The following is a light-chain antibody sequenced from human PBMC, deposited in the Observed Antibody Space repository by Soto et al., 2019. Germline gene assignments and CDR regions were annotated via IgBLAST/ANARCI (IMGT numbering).Light chain of an antibody. CDR1: QSISYTSNNKTY. J-gene: IGKJ3*01. CDR2: WAS. Sequence: DIVMTQFPGSLALSLGERAIINCKSSQSISYTSNNKTYLAWFQQRPSQPPKLIIYWASIRESGVPGRFSGSGSGKELTLTISSLKAEDVALYYCQQYYAHPFTLGPGTKVDIK. CDR3: QQYYAHPFT. V-gene: IGKV4-1*01.